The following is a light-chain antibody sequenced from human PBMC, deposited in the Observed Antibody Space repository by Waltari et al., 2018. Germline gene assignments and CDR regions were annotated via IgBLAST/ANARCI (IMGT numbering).Light chain of an antibody. CDR2: STY. J-gene: IGKJ4*01. CDR1: QTVSTIA. CDR3: QQYDGIVVT. V-gene: IGKV3-20*01. Sequence: EIVLTQSPGTLSLSPGDRATLSCRDSQTVSTIALSWYQQNPGQAPRVLIYSTYNRAAGIPDRFSGSGSGTDLTLTINRLAPEDFAMYYCQQYDGIVVTFGGGTKVEI.